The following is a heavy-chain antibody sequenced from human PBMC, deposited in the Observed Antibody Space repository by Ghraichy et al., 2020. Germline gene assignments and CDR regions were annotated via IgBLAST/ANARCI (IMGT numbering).Heavy chain of an antibody. J-gene: IGHJ4*01. CDR3: ARGPGGGYSDSSGQTPNDY. V-gene: IGHV4-30-4*08. CDR2: VYYSGST. CDR1: GGSISSGDSF. D-gene: IGHD3-22*01. Sequence: SQTLSLTCIVSGGSISSGDSFWSWIRQPPGKGLEWIGYVYYSGSTYYNPSLKSRVTISLDTSKNQFSLKLTSVTAADTAVYDCARGPGGGYSDSSGQTPNDYWGQGTLVTVSS.